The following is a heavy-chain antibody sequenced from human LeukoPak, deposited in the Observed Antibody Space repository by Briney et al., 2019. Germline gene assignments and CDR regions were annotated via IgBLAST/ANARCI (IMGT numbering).Heavy chain of an antibody. J-gene: IGHJ4*02. CDR2: INHSGST. CDR3: ARVGGSVDY. CDR1: GGSFSGYY. Sequence: SETLSLTCAVYGGSFSGYYWSWIRQPPGKGLEWIGEINHSGSTNYNPSLKSRVTISVDTSKNQFSLKLSSVTAADTAVYYCARVGGSVDYWGQGTMVTVSS. V-gene: IGHV4-34*01.